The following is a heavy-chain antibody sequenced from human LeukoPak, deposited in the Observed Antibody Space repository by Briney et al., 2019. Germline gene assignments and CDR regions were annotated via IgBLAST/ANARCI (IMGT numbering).Heavy chain of an antibody. CDR2: ISYDGSNN. D-gene: IGHD1-26*01. J-gene: IGHJ3*02. CDR1: GFTFSSYG. CDR3: ATERGSYYAGGAFDI. V-gene: IGHV3-30*03. Sequence: GGSLRLSCAAPGFTFSSYGMHWVRQAPGKGLEWVALISYDGSNNYYADSVKGRFTISRDNSKNTLYLQMNSLRAEDTAVYYCATERGSYYAGGAFDIWGQGTMVTVSS.